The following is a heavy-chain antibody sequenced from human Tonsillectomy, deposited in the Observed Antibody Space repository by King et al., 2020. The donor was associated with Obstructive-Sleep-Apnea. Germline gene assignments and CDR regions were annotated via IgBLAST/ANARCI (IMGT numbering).Heavy chain of an antibody. Sequence: EQLQESGPGLVKPSETLSLTCSVSGGGSIENYSWSWIRQPPRGGLEWIGYFYHSGPSNNNPSLKSRVYISIDTSNKRISLRMTSVTDADTAVYYCARGGGYSTGWYESMDVWGQGTAVTVSS. D-gene: IGHD6-19*01. CDR2: FYHSGPS. CDR1: GGGSIENYS. CDR3: ARGGGYSTGWYESMDV. V-gene: IGHV4-59*01. J-gene: IGHJ6*02.